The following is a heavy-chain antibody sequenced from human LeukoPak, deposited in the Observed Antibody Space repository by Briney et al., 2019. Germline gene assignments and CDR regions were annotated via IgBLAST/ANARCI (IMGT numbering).Heavy chain of an antibody. CDR3: ARGVRNGDY. Sequence: AGGSLRLSCAASGFTFSSYAMSWVRQAPGKGLEWVSAISGSGGSTYYADPVKGRFTISRDNSKNTLYLQMNSLRAEDTAVYYCARGVRNGDYWGQGTLVTVSS. CDR2: ISGSGGST. D-gene: IGHD4-11*01. J-gene: IGHJ4*02. CDR1: GFTFSSYA. V-gene: IGHV3-23*01.